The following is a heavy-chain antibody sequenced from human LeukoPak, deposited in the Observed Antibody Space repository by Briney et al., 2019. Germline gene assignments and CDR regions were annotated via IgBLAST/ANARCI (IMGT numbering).Heavy chain of an antibody. CDR3: AKDPNPFYDFWSGYK. V-gene: IGHV3-23*01. CDR2: IGGRDDRT. Sequence: GGSLRLSCAASGFTFAGHTMIWLRQAPGKGLEWVSIIGGRDDRTYYADSVEGRFTISRDNSKNILYLQMSSLRAEDTAIYYCAKDPNPFYDFWSGYKWGQGTVVTVSS. J-gene: IGHJ4*02. D-gene: IGHD3-3*01. CDR1: GFTFAGHT.